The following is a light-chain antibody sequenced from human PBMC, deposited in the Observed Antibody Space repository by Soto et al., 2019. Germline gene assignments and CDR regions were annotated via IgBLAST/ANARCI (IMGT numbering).Light chain of an antibody. CDR2: GAS. CDR1: QSVSSN. Sequence: LVMTQSPATLSVSPGERATLSFRASQSVSSNLAWYQQKPGQAPRLLISGASIRATGIPSRFSGSGSWTEFTLTISSLQSEDFAVYYCQQYNTWPPITFGQGTRLEIK. J-gene: IGKJ5*01. V-gene: IGKV3-15*01. CDR3: QQYNTWPPIT.